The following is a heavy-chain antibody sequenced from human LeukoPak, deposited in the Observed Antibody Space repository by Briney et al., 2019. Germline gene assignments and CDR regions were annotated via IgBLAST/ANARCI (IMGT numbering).Heavy chain of an antibody. CDR3: APYTSYTLGYYYYYAMDV. CDR1: GFSVSDAW. J-gene: IGHJ6*02. V-gene: IGHV3-15*01. Sequence: GGSLRLTCAAPGFSVSDAWMGWVRQAPGKGLEWIGRIYSEADGGTTDYAAPVEGRFTISRADSENTLYLQMNSLKTEDTAVYYCAPYTSYTLGYYYYYAMDVWGQGTTVTVSS. D-gene: IGHD3-16*01. CDR2: IYSEADGGTT.